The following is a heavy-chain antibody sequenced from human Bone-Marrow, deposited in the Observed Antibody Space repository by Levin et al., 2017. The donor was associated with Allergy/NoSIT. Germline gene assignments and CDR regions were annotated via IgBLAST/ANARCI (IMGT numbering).Heavy chain of an antibody. D-gene: IGHD5-18*01. CDR3: ASFVPGSGYTKIHY. J-gene: IGHJ4*02. CDR1: GGSISSNY. V-gene: IGHV4-59*03. CDR2: IYYSGST. Sequence: SETLSLTCTVSGGSISSNYWSWIRQPPGKGLEWIGYIYYSGSTNYSPSLKSRVTISVDTSKNQFSLRLSSVTAADTAVSYCASFVPGSGYTKIHYWGQGTLVTVSS.